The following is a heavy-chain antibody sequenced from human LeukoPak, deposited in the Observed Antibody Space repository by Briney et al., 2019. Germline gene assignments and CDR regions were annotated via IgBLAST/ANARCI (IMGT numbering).Heavy chain of an antibody. V-gene: IGHV3-73*01. Sequence: GGSLKLSCAASGFIFSGSAMHWVRQASGKGLEWVGRVRIDDNSDATAYGPSVRGRFTISRDDSKNTTYLQMNSLKTEDTAVYYCTRRRGGGEFDYWGQGTLVTVSS. J-gene: IGHJ4*02. D-gene: IGHD3-10*01. CDR1: GFIFSGSA. CDR2: VRIDDNSDAT. CDR3: TRRRGGGEFDY.